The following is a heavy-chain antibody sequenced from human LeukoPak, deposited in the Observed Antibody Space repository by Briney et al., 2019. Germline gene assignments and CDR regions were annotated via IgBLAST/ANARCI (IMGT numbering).Heavy chain of an antibody. CDR1: GGSISSYY. CDR3: ARVQRGIAAAV. V-gene: IGHV4-59*01. Sequence: SETLSPTCTVSGGSISSYYWSWIRQPPGKGLEWIGYIYYSGSTNYNPSLKSRVTISVDTSKNQFSLKLSSVTAADTAVYYCARVQRGIAAAVWGQGTLVTVSS. CDR2: IYYSGST. J-gene: IGHJ4*02. D-gene: IGHD6-13*01.